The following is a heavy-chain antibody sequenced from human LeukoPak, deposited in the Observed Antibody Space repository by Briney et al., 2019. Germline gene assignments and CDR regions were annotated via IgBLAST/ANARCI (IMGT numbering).Heavy chain of an antibody. CDR3: ARHWYSSSWSQIDH. Sequence: ASVKVSCKVSGYTLTELSMHWVRQAPGKGLEWMGGFDPEDGETIYAQKFQGRVTMTEDTSTDTAYMELSSLRSEDTAVYYCARHWYSSSWSQIDHWGQGILVTVSS. CDR1: GYTLTELS. D-gene: IGHD6-13*01. V-gene: IGHV1-24*01. J-gene: IGHJ5*02. CDR2: FDPEDGET.